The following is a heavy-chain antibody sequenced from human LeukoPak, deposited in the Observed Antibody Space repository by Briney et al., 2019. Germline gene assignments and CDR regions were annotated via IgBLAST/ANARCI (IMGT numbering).Heavy chain of an antibody. D-gene: IGHD3-16*02. CDR3: ARGVTYDYVWGSYRLPYFDL. Sequence: PSQTLSLTCTVSGGSISSGGYYWSWIRQHPGKGLEWIGYIYYSGSTYYNPSLKSRVTISVDTSKNRFSLKLSSVTAADTAVYYCARGVTYDYVWGSYRLPYFDLWGRGTLVTVSS. CDR1: GGSISSGGYY. J-gene: IGHJ2*01. V-gene: IGHV4-31*03. CDR2: IYYSGST.